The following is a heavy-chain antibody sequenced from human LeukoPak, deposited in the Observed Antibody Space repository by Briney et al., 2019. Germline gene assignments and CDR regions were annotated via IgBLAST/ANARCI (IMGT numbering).Heavy chain of an antibody. CDR2: ISSSSRYI. D-gene: IGHD2-2*02. Sequence: PGRSLRLSSAASRFTLTSYRMNCVSQAPRKGMEWDSSISSSSRYIYYTDSVEGRFTISRDNAKNSLYLQMNSLRAEDTAVYYCARVDCSSTSCYTHYYGMDVWGQGTTVTVSS. CDR3: ARVDCSSTSCYTHYYGMDV. CDR1: RFTLTSYR. V-gene: IGHV3-21*01. J-gene: IGHJ6*02.